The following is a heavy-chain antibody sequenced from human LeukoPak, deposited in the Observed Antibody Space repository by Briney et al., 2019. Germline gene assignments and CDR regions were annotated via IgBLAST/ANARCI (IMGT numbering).Heavy chain of an antibody. V-gene: IGHV3-48*04. CDR2: ISSSSSAI. Sequence: GGSLRLSCAASGFTFSSYTMNWVRQAPGKGLEWVSYISSSSSAIYYADSVKGRFTISRDNAKNSLYLQMNSLRAEDTAVYYCARGDYPFLLWGQGTLVTVSS. J-gene: IGHJ4*02. D-gene: IGHD4-17*01. CDR3: ARGDYPFLL. CDR1: GFTFSSYT.